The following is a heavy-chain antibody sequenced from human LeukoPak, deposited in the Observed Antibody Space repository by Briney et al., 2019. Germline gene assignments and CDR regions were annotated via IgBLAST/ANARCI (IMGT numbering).Heavy chain of an antibody. CDR3: ASAYFDWLFTYYFDY. D-gene: IGHD3-9*01. Sequence: SETLSLTCTVSGGSISSYYWSWIRQPPGKGLEWIGYIYYSGSTNYNPSLKSRVTISVDTSKNQFSLKLSSVTAADTAVYYCASAYFDWLFTYYFDYWGQGTLVTVSS. CDR1: GGSISSYY. CDR2: IYYSGST. J-gene: IGHJ4*02. V-gene: IGHV4-59*08.